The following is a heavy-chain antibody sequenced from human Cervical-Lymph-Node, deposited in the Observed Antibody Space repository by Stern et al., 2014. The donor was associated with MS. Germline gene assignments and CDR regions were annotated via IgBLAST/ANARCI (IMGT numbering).Heavy chain of an antibody. D-gene: IGHD3-10*01. V-gene: IGHV3-30*18. Sequence: MQLVESGGGVVQPGRSLRLTCTVSGFTFSSYGMHWVRQAPGKGLEWVSVISYDGSDTYYAECVKGRFTISRDNTKNTLYLEMRRLRREDTAVYYCVKRGITEVRGVRLGDYWGPGTLVIVSS. CDR3: VKRGITEVRGVRLGDY. J-gene: IGHJ4*02. CDR2: ISYDGSDT. CDR1: GFTFSSYG.